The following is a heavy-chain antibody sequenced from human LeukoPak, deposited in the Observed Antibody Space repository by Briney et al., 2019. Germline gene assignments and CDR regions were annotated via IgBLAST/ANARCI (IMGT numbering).Heavy chain of an antibody. CDR3: AREWGSIDY. D-gene: IGHD3-16*01. Sequence: PSETLSLTCTVSGGSISTYYWSWIRQPAGKGLEWIGRIYSGGSPNYNPSLKGRVSMSEDTSKNQFSLKLSSVTAADTAVYYCAREWGSIDYWGQGTLVTVSS. CDR2: IYSGGSP. V-gene: IGHV4-4*07. J-gene: IGHJ4*02. CDR1: GGSISTYY.